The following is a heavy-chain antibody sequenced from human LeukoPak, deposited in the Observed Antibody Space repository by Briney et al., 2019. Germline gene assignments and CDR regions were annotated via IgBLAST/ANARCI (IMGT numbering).Heavy chain of an antibody. J-gene: IGHJ1*01. CDR2: ISYDGSNK. Sequence: GGSLRLSCAASGFTFSSYAMHRVRQAPGKGLEWVAVISYDGSNKYYADSVKGRFTISRDNPKNTLYLQMNSLRAEDTAVYYCARERLDSSGYYYGYFQHWGQGTLVTVSS. V-gene: IGHV3-30-3*01. D-gene: IGHD3-22*01. CDR3: ARERLDSSGYYYGYFQH. CDR1: GFTFSSYA.